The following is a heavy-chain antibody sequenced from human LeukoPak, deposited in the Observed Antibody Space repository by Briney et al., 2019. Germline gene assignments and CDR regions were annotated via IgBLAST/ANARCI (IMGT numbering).Heavy chain of an antibody. CDR3: ARGPRRSWLKLLSSQTIDY. V-gene: IGHV1-8*01. D-gene: IGHD2-15*01. Sequence: ASVKVSCKASGYTFTSYDINWVRQATGQGLEWMGWMNPNSGNTGYAQKFQGRVTMTRNTSISTAYMELSSLRSEDTAVYYCARGPRRSWLKLLSSQTIDYWGQGTLVTVSS. J-gene: IGHJ4*02. CDR1: GYTFTSYD. CDR2: MNPNSGNT.